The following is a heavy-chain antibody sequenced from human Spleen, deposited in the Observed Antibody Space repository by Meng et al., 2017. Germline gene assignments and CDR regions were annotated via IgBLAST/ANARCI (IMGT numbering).Heavy chain of an antibody. CDR2: INPKSGDT. J-gene: IGHJ4*02. CDR1: GYTFPDYW. Sequence: QVQLVQSGAEGKKPGASVKVSCKASGYTFPDYWLHWVRRAPGQGLEWMGRINPKSGDTHYAQRFQGRVTMTGDTSISTAYMELSSVTAADTAVYYCARVTTVTDIYFDYWGQGTLVTVSS. D-gene: IGHD4-17*01. CDR3: ARVTTVTDIYFDY. V-gene: IGHV1-2*06.